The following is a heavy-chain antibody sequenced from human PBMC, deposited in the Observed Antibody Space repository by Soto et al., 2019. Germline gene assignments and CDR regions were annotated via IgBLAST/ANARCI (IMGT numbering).Heavy chain of an antibody. CDR2: IGGSGSFT. V-gene: IGHV3-21*02. J-gene: IGHJ4*02. Sequence: EVQLVESGGGLVKPGGSLRLSCAASGFTFRKFDMVWVRQAPGRGLEWVSSIGGSGSFTHSAGSVQGRFTISRDNAQESLFLQMNSLRAEDTAVYYCARIIEPHYFDHWGQGTLVTVSS. D-gene: IGHD3-10*01. CDR1: GFTFRKFD. CDR3: ARIIEPHYFDH.